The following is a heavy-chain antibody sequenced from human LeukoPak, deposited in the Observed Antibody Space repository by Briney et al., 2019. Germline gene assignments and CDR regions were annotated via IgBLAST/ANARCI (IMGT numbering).Heavy chain of an antibody. CDR1: AFTFCYMS. Sequence: GGSLRLSSVGSAFTFCYMSMNWVRQAPGKGLEWVSSIDSTSTYINYADSVKGRFTISRDNAKNSVYLQMNSLRADDTAVYSSVRERGGSAYSYDPTFYGMDVWGQGTTVTVSS. V-gene: IGHV3-21*01. D-gene: IGHD5-18*01. J-gene: IGHJ6*02. CDR3: VRERGGSAYSYDPTFYGMDV. CDR2: IDSTSTYI.